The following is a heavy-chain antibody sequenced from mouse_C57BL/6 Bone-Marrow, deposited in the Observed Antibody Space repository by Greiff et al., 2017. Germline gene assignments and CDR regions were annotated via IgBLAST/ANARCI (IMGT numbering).Heavy chain of an antibody. Sequence: VQLQQPGAELVKPGASVKLSCKASGYTFTSYWMHWVKQRPGQGLEWIGMIHPNSGSTNYNEKFKSKAPLTVDKSSSSAYMQLSSLTSEDSAVYYCAREDYYYGSSYYAMDYWGQGTSVTVSS. CDR2: IHPNSGST. D-gene: IGHD1-1*01. CDR3: AREDYYYGSSYYAMDY. CDR1: GYTFTSYW. V-gene: IGHV1-64*01. J-gene: IGHJ4*01.